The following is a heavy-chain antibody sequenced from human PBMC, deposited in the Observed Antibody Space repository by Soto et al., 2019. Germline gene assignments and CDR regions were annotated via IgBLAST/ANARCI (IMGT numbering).Heavy chain of an antibody. Sequence: ASVKVSCKASGYTFTGYYMHWVRQAPGQGLEWMGWINPNSGGTNYAQKFQGWVTMTRDTSISTAYMELSRLRSDDTAVYYCARERGLGATDDDAFDIWGQGTMVTVSS. CDR1: GYTFTGYY. CDR3: ARERGLGATDDDAFDI. J-gene: IGHJ3*02. CDR2: INPNSGGT. D-gene: IGHD1-26*01. V-gene: IGHV1-2*04.